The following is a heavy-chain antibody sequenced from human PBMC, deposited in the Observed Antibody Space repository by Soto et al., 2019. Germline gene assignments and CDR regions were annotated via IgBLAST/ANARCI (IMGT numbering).Heavy chain of an antibody. CDR3: ARELYDSSGSGLDAFDI. CDR2: INPNSGGT. V-gene: IGHV1-2*04. D-gene: IGHD3-22*01. J-gene: IGHJ3*02. CDR1: GYTFTGYY. Sequence: GASVKVSCKASGYTFTGYYMHWVRQAPGQGLEWMGWINPNSGGTNYAQKFQGWVTMTRDTSISTAYMELSRLRSDDTAVYYCARELYDSSGSGLDAFDIWGQGTMVT.